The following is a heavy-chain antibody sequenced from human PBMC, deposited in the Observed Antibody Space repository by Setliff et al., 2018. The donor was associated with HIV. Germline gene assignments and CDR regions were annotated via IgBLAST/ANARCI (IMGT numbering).Heavy chain of an antibody. J-gene: IGHJ6*03. CDR3: ARVRGYSSSSRDFYYHNMEV. Sequence: PSETLSLTCTLFGGSISTVTYYWAWIRQPPGKGLEWIGNVQYSGNTYYTSSLQSRVIISADTSKSQFYLRLSSVTAADTGVYYCARVRGYSSSSRDFYYHNMEVWGKGTTVTVSS. CDR2: VQYSGNT. D-gene: IGHD6-6*01. CDR1: GGSISTVTYY. V-gene: IGHV4-39*02.